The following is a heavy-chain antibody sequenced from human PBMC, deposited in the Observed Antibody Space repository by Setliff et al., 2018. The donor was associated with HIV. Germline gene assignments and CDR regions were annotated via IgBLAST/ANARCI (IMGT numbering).Heavy chain of an antibody. Sequence: ASVKVSCKASGYTFTSYAMNWVRQAPGQGLEWMGWINTNTGNPTYAQGFTGRFVFSLDTSVSTAYLQICSLKAEDTAVYYCARLVGDCSAGRCYGSDRVLDYWGQGTLVTVSS. CDR3: ARLVGDCSAGRCYGSDRVLDY. CDR1: GYTFTSYA. CDR2: INTNTGNP. D-gene: IGHD2-15*01. V-gene: IGHV7-4-1*01. J-gene: IGHJ4*02.